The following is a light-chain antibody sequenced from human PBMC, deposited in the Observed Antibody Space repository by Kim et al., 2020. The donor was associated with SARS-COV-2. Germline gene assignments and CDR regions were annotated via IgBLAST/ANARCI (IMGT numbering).Light chain of an antibody. CDR1: QRVSSD. CDR2: SAS. V-gene: IGKV3-15*01. J-gene: IGKJ1*01. Sequence: VVPGDRATPSCSASQRVSSDLAWYQQKPGQAPRLLIYSASTRATGIPPRFSGAGSETEFTLTISSVQSEDFAVYYCQQYNYWWTFGQGTKVDIK. CDR3: QQYNYWWT.